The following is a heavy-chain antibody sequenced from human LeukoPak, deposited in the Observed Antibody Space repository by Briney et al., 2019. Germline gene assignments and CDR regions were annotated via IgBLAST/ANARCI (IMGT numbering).Heavy chain of an antibody. D-gene: IGHD1-1*01. Sequence: SETLSLTCTVSGGSISSYCWSWIRQPPGKGLGWIGYISYSGSTNFNPSLKSRVTISVDTSKNQFSLKLSSVTAADTAVYYCARQGTAGTNLNWFDRRGQGTLVTVSS. CDR2: ISYSGST. J-gene: IGHJ5*02. CDR1: GGSISSYC. V-gene: IGHV4-59*01. CDR3: ARQGTAGTNLNWFDR.